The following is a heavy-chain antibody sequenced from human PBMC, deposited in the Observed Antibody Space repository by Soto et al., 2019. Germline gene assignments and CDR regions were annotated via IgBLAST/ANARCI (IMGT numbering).Heavy chain of an antibody. J-gene: IGHJ6*02. CDR2: IWYDGSNK. D-gene: IGHD3-10*01. Sequence: GGSLRLSCAASGFTFSSYGMHWVRQAPGKGLEWVAVIWYDGSNKYYADSVKGRFTISRDNSKNTLYLQMNSLRAEDTAVYCCARTPQYYYGSGSYWAYYYYGMVVWCQGTTLTVS. V-gene: IGHV3-33*01. CDR3: ARTPQYYYGSGSYWAYYYYGMVV. CDR1: GFTFSSYG.